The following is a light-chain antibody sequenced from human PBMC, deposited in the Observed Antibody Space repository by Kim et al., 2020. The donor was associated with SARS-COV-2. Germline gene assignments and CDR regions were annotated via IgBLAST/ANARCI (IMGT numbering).Light chain of an antibody. V-gene: IGLV10-54*04. J-gene: IGLJ3*02. CDR2: RNN. CDR3: SAWDSSLNAWV. Sequence: TATLHSTGNNNDVGNQGAAWLQQHQGHPPKLLSYRNNNRPSGISERFSASRSGDTASLTITGLQPEDETDYYCSAWDSSLNAWVFGGGTQLTVL. CDR1: NNDVGNQG.